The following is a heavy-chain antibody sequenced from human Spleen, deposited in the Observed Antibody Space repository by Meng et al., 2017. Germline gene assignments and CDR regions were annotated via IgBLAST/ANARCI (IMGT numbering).Heavy chain of an antibody. Sequence: GSLRLSCTVSGASVSSHYWSWIRQTPGKGLQWIGYIHNRGGTTYNPSLKSRVTMSVDTSKNQFSLKLSSVAAADTAVYYCARVDYSSGCYYFDYWGQGTLVTVSS. V-gene: IGHV4-59*02. J-gene: IGHJ4*02. D-gene: IGHD6-19*01. CDR2: IHNRGGT. CDR3: ARVDYSSGCYYFDY. CDR1: GASVSSHY.